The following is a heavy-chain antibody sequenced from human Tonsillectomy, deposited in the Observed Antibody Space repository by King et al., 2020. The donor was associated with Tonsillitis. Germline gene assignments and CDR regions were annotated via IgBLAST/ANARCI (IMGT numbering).Heavy chain of an antibody. Sequence: VQLVESGGGLVQPGGSLRLSCAASGFTVRSNYMSWVRQAPGKGLEWGSVIYSDGSTYYADSVKGRFTISRDNSKNTLYLQMNSLRAEDTAVYYCARESMVRGVTAYYNYYYMDVWGKGTTVTVSS. D-gene: IGHD3-10*01. V-gene: IGHV3-66*01. CDR1: GFTVRSNY. CDR2: IYSDGST. J-gene: IGHJ6*03. CDR3: ARESMVRGVTAYYNYYYMDV.